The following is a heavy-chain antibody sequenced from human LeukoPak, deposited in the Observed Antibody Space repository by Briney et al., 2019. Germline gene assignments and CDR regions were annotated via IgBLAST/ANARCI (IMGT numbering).Heavy chain of an antibody. CDR1: GYTFTGYD. CDR3: ARDGYGDYLEYFDS. CDR2: INPNSGGT. D-gene: IGHD4-17*01. V-gene: IGHV1-2*02. J-gene: IGHJ4*02. Sequence: ASVKVSCKASGYTFTGYDMHWVRQAPGQELEWMGWINPNSGGTNYAQKFQGGVTMTRDTSISTAYMELSRLRSDDTAVYYCARDGYGDYLEYFDSWGQGTLVTVSS.